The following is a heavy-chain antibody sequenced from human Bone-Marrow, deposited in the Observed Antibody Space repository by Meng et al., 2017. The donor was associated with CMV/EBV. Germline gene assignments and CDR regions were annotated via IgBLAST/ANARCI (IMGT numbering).Heavy chain of an antibody. Sequence: SEPLSLTCIVSGYSISSGYYWGWIRQPPGKGLEWIGSIHYSGSTYSNPSLKSRVTISVDTSKNQFSLKLSSVTAADTAVYYCARDGRLYDFCSGYYGYYFAYWGQGTLVTVSS. V-gene: IGHV4-38-2*02. D-gene: IGHD3-3*01. J-gene: IGHJ4*02. CDR2: IHYSGST. CDR3: ARDGRLYDFCSGYYGYYFAY. CDR1: GYSISSGYY.